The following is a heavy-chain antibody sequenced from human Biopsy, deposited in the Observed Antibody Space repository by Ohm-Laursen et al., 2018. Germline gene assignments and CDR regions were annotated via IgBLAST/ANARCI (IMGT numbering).Heavy chain of an antibody. CDR1: GGAMTGYE. D-gene: IGHD3-22*01. V-gene: IGHV4-59*12. Sequence: SETLSLTCSVSGGAMTGYEWSWIRLAPGKGLEWIGYIYYSGGTKYNPSLKSRVTMSVDTSKKQLSLKVRSVTAADTAIYYCARDRGYYSDRTVPGYFDLWGRGTLVTVSS. J-gene: IGHJ2*01. CDR2: IYYSGGT. CDR3: ARDRGYYSDRTVPGYFDL.